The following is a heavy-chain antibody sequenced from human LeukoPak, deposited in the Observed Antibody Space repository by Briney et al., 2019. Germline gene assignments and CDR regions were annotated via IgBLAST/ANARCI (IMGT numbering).Heavy chain of an antibody. CDR3: AREVMLNLRFDY. CDR2: INPSGGDT. CDR1: GSPFTSYY. J-gene: IGHJ4*02. V-gene: IGHV1-46*01. D-gene: IGHD3-16*01. Sequence: ASVKVSCKASGSPFTSYYMHWVRQAPGQGLEWMGIINPSGGDTSYAQKFQGRLTMTRDTSTNTVYMELTSLRSEDTAVYYCAREVMLNLRFDYWGQGTLVTVSS.